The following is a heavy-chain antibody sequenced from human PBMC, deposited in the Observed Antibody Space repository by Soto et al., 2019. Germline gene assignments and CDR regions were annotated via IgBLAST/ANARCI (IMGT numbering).Heavy chain of an antibody. Sequence: GESLKISCNASGSTFTNYWITWVRQMPGKVLEWIAIINPGDSESRYSPSFQGQVTISADKSIKTAYLQWSSLKASDTAMDYCARPSNNYVAYWGQGTLVTVSS. V-gene: IGHV5-51*01. CDR2: INPGDSES. CDR3: ARPSNNYVAY. J-gene: IGHJ4*02. CDR1: GSTFTNYW.